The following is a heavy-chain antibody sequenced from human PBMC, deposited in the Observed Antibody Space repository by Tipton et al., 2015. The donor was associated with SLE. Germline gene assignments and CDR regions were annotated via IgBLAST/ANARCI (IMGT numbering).Heavy chain of an antibody. Sequence: TLSLTCSVSGGSMSYHYWSWIRQPPGKGLEWIGYIYYTGNTNYNPSLQSRVTISVDRSKNQFSLKLTSVTAADTAVYYCARGPPFMEWERNWFDPWGQGTQVTVSS. V-gene: IGHV4-59*11. CDR2: IYYTGNT. CDR1: GGSMSYHY. D-gene: IGHD3-3*02. J-gene: IGHJ5*02. CDR3: ARGPPFMEWERNWFDP.